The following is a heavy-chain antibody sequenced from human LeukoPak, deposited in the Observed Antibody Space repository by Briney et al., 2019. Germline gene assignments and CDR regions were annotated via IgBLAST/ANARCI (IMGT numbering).Heavy chain of an antibody. D-gene: IGHD3-22*01. Sequence: ASVKVSCKASGYTFTSYYVHWVRQAPGQGLEWMGIINPSGGSTSYAQKFQGRVTMTRDTSTSTVYMELSSLRSEDTAVYYCARGGYYDSSGYYYVYWFDPWGQGTLVTVSS. V-gene: IGHV1-46*01. J-gene: IGHJ5*02. CDR1: GYTFTSYY. CDR3: ARGGYYDSSGYYYVYWFDP. CDR2: INPSGGST.